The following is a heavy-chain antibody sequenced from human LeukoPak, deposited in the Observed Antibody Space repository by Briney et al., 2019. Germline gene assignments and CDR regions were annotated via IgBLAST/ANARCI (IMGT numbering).Heavy chain of an antibody. V-gene: IGHV3-48*03. Sequence: GGSLRLSCAASGFTFSSYEMNWVRQAPGKGLEWVSYIRSSGGTIFYADSVMGRLTISKDNAENSLYLHLNSLRAEDTAVYYCARDKFAKYDDRGYYYISDAFDIWGRGTVVTVSS. D-gene: IGHD3-22*01. CDR3: ARDKFAKYDDRGYYYISDAFDI. CDR2: IRSSGGTI. CDR1: GFTFSSYE. J-gene: IGHJ3*02.